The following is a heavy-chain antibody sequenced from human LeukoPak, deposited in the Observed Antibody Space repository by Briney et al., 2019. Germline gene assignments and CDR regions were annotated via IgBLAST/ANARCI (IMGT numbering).Heavy chain of an antibody. CDR1: GFTFSSYG. D-gene: IGHD6-13*01. Sequence: PGGSLRLSCAASGFTFSSYGMHWVRQAPGKGLEWVAFIRYDGSNKYYADSVKGRFTISRDNSKNTLYLQMNSLRAEDTAVYYCAKSYSCSRRQYYFDYWGQGTLVTVSS. CDR2: IRYDGSNK. V-gene: IGHV3-30*02. J-gene: IGHJ4*02. CDR3: AKSYSCSRRQYYFDY.